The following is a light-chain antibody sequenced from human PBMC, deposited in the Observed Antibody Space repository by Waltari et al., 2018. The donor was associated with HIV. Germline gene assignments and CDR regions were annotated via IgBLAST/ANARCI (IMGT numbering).Light chain of an antibody. V-gene: IGLV2-14*01. CDR3: SSYTTSSSLL. CDR1: SSDVGGSSY. J-gene: IGLJ2*01. CDR2: EVS. Sequence: QSALTQPASVSGSPGQSITISCTGTSSDVGGSSYVPWYQQHPGKAPKLMIYEVSNRPSGVSNRFSGSKSGNTASLTISGLQAKDEADYYCSSYTTSSSLLFGGGTKLTVL.